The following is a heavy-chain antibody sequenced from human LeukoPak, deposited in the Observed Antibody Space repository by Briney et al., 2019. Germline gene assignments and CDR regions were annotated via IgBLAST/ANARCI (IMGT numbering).Heavy chain of an antibody. CDR2: IYPGDSAT. D-gene: IGHD6-13*01. V-gene: IGHV5-51*01. CDR1: GYSFTTYW. Sequence: GESLKISCRGSGYSFTTYWIAWVRQMPGKGLEWMATIYPGDSATTYSPSFQGQVTISADKSITTAYLQWSSLKASDTAMYYCARPAAGMGGFDYWGQGTLVTVSS. CDR3: ARPAAGMGGFDY. J-gene: IGHJ4*02.